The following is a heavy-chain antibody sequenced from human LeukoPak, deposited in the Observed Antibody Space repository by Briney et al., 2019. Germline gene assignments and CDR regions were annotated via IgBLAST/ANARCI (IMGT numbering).Heavy chain of an antibody. CDR2: IKQDGIEK. J-gene: IGHJ4*02. CDR3: ARDLNGEGDY. V-gene: IGHV3-7*01. CDR1: GFTLSNHW. Sequence: GGSLRLSCAASGFTLSNHWMIWVRQAPGKGLECVANIKQDGIEKYYLDSVKGRFTISRDNAKNSVYLQMNSLRVEDTAVYYCARDLNGEGDYWGQGTLVTVSS.